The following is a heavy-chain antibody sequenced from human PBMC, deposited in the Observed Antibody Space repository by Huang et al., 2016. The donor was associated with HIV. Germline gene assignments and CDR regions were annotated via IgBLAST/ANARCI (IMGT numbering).Heavy chain of an antibody. Sequence: EVQLVQSGGGLVKPGGSLTLPCEGSGSRFSAYSMNGVRQAPGKGREWISYISSGGGTKYDADSMKCRLIISRDNAKKSLYLQMSSLTDEDTAIYYCASASGLLFENKLDSWGQGALVTVSS. D-gene: IGHD2-21*02. CDR2: ISSGGGTK. CDR3: ASASGLLFENKLDS. J-gene: IGHJ4*02. V-gene: IGHV3-48*02. CDR1: GSRFSAYS.